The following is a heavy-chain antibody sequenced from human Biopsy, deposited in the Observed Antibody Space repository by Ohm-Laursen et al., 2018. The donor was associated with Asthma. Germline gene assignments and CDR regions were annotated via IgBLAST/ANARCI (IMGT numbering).Heavy chain of an antibody. J-gene: IGHJ4*02. D-gene: IGHD3-22*01. CDR1: GGSITSSSYY. V-gene: IGHV4-39*01. Sequence: SETLSLTFTVSGGSITSSSYYWGWIRQPPGKGMEWIGSMYHSGSPYYHPSLKSRATISVDTSKNQLSLKMSSVTAADTAVYFCVRHQYSSSWSTFDYWGQGALVTASS. CDR3: VRHQYSSSWSTFDY. CDR2: MYHSGSP.